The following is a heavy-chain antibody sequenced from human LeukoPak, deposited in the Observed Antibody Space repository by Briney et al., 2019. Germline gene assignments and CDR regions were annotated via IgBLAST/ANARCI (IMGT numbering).Heavy chain of an antibody. D-gene: IGHD3-3*01. V-gene: IGHV1-8*01. CDR3: ARSHRVLESLLYPDY. Sequence: ASVKVSCKASGYTFTSYDINWVRQATGQGLEWMGWMIPNSGNTGYAQKFQGRVTVTRNNSISTAYMELSSLRSEHTAVYYCARSHRVLESLLYPDYWGQGTLVTVSS. J-gene: IGHJ4*02. CDR1: GYTFTSYD. CDR2: MIPNSGNT.